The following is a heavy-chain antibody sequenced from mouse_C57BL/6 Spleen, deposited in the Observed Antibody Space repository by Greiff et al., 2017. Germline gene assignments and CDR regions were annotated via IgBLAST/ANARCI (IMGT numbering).Heavy chain of an antibody. CDR1: GYTFTDYY. J-gene: IGHJ2*01. D-gene: IGHD1-1*01. CDR3: ARGTTVVAPFDY. Sequence: QVQLQQSGAELVRPGASVKLSCKASGYTFTDYYINWVKQRPGQGLEWIARIYPGSGNTYYNEKFKGKATLTAEKSSSTAYMQLSSLTSEDSAVYFCARGTTVVAPFDYWGQGTTLTVSS. V-gene: IGHV1-76*01. CDR2: IYPGSGNT.